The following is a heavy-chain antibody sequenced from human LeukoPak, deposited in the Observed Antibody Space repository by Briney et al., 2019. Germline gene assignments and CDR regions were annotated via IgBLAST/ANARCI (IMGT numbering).Heavy chain of an antibody. D-gene: IGHD2-2*02. CDR3: ARDRCSSTSCYTPDAFDI. V-gene: IGHV3-7*01. J-gene: IGHJ3*02. CDR1: GFTFSSYW. Sequence: GGSLRLSCAASGFTFSSYWMSWVRQAPGKGLEWVANIKRDGSEKYYVDSVKGRFTISRDNAKNSLYLQMNSLRAEDTAVYYCARDRCSSTSCYTPDAFDIWGQGTMVTVSS. CDR2: IKRDGSEK.